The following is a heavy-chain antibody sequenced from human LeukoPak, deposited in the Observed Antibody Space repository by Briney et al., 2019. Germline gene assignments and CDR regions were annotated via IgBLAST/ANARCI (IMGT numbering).Heavy chain of an antibody. CDR3: ARFRDAAYFDY. CDR2: IYYSGST. J-gene: IGHJ4*02. Sequence: SETLSLTCTVSGGSISSYYWSWIRQPPGKGLEWIGYIYYSGSTNYNPSLKSRVTISVDTSKNQFSLKLSSVTAADTAVYYCARFRDAAYFDYWGQGTLVTVSS. D-gene: IGHD6-25*01. V-gene: IGHV4-59*01. CDR1: GGSISSYY.